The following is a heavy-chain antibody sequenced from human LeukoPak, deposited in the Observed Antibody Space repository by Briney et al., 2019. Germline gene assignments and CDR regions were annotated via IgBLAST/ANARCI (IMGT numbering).Heavy chain of an antibody. Sequence: ASVKVSCKASGYTFTSYAMHWVRQAPGQRLEWMGWINAGNGNTKYSQKCQGRVTITRDTSASTAYMELSSLRSEDTAVYYCAGGEIVGATQRAFDIWGQGTMVTVSS. CDR1: GYTFTSYA. V-gene: IGHV1-3*01. D-gene: IGHD1-26*01. CDR2: INAGNGNT. CDR3: AGGEIVGATQRAFDI. J-gene: IGHJ3*02.